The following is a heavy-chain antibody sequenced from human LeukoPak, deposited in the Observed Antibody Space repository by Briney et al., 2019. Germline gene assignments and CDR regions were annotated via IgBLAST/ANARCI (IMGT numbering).Heavy chain of an antibody. CDR1: GGSFSGYY. V-gene: IGHV4-34*01. Sequence: PSETLSLTCAVYGGSFSGYYWSWIRQPPGKGLEWIGEINHSGSTNYNPSLKSRVTISVDTSKNQFSLKLSSVTAADTAVYYCARVWWRYCSSTSCLGFDPWGQGTLVTVSS. CDR3: ARVWWRYCSSTSCLGFDP. J-gene: IGHJ5*02. CDR2: INHSGST. D-gene: IGHD2-2*01.